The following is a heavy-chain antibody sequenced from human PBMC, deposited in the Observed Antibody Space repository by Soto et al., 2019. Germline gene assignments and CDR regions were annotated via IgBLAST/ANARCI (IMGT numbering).Heavy chain of an antibody. D-gene: IGHD6-19*01. CDR1: GGSVSSGSYY. J-gene: IGHJ6*02. Sequence: SETLSLTCTVSGGSVSSGSYYWSWIRQPPGKGLEWIGYIYYSGSTNYNPSLKSRVTISVDTSKNQFSLKLSSVTAADTAVYYCARKIIAVADYYYGMDVWGQGTTVTVSS. CDR2: IYYSGST. CDR3: ARKIIAVADYYYGMDV. V-gene: IGHV4-61*01.